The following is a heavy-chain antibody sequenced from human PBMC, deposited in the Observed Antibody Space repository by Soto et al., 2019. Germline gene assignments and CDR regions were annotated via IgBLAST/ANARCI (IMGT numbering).Heavy chain of an antibody. CDR2: IYYSGST. CDR1: GGSISSGDYY. CDR3: ARDFRLQLDYYYGMDV. V-gene: IGHV4-30-4*01. D-gene: IGHD4-4*01. Sequence: SETQSLTCTVSGGSISSGDYYWSWIRQPPGKGLEWIGYIYYSGSTYYNPSLKRRVTISVDTSKNQFSLKLSSVTAADTAVYYCARDFRLQLDYYYGMDVWGQGTTVTVSS. J-gene: IGHJ6*02.